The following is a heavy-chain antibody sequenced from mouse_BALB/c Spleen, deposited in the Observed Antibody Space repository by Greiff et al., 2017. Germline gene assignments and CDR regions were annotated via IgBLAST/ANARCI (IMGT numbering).Heavy chain of an antibody. CDR1: GYSITSGYY. J-gene: IGHJ3*01. Sequence: EVKVEESGPGLVKPSQSLSLTCSVTGYSITSGYYWNWIRQFPGNKLEWMGYISYDGSNNYNPSLKNRISITRDTSKNQFFLKLNSVTTEDTATYYCARDRDYGNYVWFAYWGQGTLVTVSA. CDR3: ARDRDYGNYVWFAY. D-gene: IGHD2-1*01. CDR2: ISYDGSN. V-gene: IGHV3-6*02.